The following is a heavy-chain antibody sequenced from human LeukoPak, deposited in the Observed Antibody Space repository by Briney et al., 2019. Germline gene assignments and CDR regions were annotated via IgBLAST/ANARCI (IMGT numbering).Heavy chain of an antibody. CDR3: ARGPYISSWYYFDD. CDR2: VFYNGNT. J-gene: IGHJ4*02. V-gene: IGHV4-59*01. CDR1: GGSIGTYF. D-gene: IGHD6-13*01. Sequence: SETLSLTCTVSGGSIGTYFWSWIRQSPRTGLEWIGYVFYNGNTTYNPSPKSRVTMSVDTSKNQFSLKMRSVSAADTAVYYCARGPYISSWYYFDDWGQGTLVTVSS.